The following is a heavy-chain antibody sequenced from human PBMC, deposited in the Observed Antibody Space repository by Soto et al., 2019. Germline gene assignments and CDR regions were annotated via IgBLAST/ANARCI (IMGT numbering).Heavy chain of an antibody. D-gene: IGHD3-22*01. CDR3: AKSYYYDSRASYRFDY. CDR1: GFSFSSYF. J-gene: IGHJ4*02. CDR2: ISYDGSDK. Sequence: GGSLRLSCAASGFSFSSYFMHWVRQAPGKGLEWVAVISYDGSDKYYGASVKGRFTISRDKSKNTLYLQMNSLRAEDTAVYYCAKSYYYDSRASYRFDYWGQGTMVTVSS. V-gene: IGHV3-30*18.